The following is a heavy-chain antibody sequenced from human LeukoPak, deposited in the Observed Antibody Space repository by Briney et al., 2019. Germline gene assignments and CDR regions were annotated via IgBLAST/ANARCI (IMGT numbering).Heavy chain of an antibody. CDR3: AKAPVPSNWGESFDY. J-gene: IGHJ4*02. CDR1: GFTFSSYA. V-gene: IGHV3-23*01. Sequence: GGSLRLSCAASGFTFSSYAMSWVRQAPGKGLEWVSAISGSGGSTYYADSVKGRFNISRDNSKNTVYVQMNSLRAEDTAVYYCAKAPVPSNWGESFDYWGQGTLVTVSS. CDR2: ISGSGGST. D-gene: IGHD7-27*01.